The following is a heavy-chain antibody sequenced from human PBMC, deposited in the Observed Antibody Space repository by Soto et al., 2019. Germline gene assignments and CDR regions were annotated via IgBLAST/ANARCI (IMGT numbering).Heavy chain of an antibody. Sequence: TLSLTCAVSGYSISSGYYWGWIRQPPGKGLEWIGSIYHSGSTYYNPSLKSRVTISVDTSKNQFSLKLSSVTAADTAVYYCARNRGQWELLSWLDPWGQG. CDR1: GYSISSGYY. CDR2: IYHSGST. CDR3: ARNRGQWELLSWLDP. V-gene: IGHV4-38-2*01. J-gene: IGHJ5*02. D-gene: IGHD1-26*01.